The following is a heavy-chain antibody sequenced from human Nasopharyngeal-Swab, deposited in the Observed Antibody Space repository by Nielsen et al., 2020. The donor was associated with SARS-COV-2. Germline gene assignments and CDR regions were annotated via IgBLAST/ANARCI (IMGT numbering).Heavy chain of an antibody. CDR2: ISSSSTI. Sequence: GESLKISCAASGFTFSSYSMNWVRQAPGKGLEWVSYISSSSTIYYADSVKGRFTISRDNAKNSLYLQMNSLRAEDTAVYYCARDDWMGSGWYYFDYWGQGTLVTVSS. CDR1: GFTFSSYS. CDR3: ARDDWMGSGWYYFDY. V-gene: IGHV3-48*04. J-gene: IGHJ4*02. D-gene: IGHD6-19*01.